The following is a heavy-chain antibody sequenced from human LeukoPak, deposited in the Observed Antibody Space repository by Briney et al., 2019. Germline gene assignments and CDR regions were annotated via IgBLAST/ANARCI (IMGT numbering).Heavy chain of an antibody. V-gene: IGHV1-2*02. CDR1: GYTFTGYY. Sequence: EASVKVSCKTSGYTFTGYYMHWVRQAPGQGLEWMGWINPNTGGTNYAQKFQGRVTMTSDTSISTAYMELSSLKSDDTAMYYCASAPMIVVVFPPRLDFWGQGTLVTVSS. CDR2: INPNTGGT. CDR3: ASAPMIVVVFPPRLDF. D-gene: IGHD3-22*01. J-gene: IGHJ4*02.